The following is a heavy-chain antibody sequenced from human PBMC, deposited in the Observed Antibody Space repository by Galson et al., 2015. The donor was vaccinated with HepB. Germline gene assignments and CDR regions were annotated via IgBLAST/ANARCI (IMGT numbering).Heavy chain of an antibody. D-gene: IGHD6-13*01. V-gene: IGHV1-46*01. CDR3: ARASRAAGTFRGDKYFQH. Sequence: SVKVSCKASGYTFTSYYMHWVRQAPGQGLEWMGIINPSGGSTSYAQKFQGRVTMTRDTSTSTVYMELSSLRSEDTAVYYCARASRAAGTFRGDKYFQHWGQGTLVTVSS. CDR2: INPSGGST. J-gene: IGHJ1*01. CDR1: GYTFTSYY.